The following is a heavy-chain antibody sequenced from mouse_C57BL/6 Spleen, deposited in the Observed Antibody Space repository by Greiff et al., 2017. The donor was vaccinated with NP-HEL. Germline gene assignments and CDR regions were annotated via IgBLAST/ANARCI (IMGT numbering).Heavy chain of an antibody. D-gene: IGHD3-3*01. V-gene: IGHV1-69*01. J-gene: IGHJ2*01. CDR3: ARRGGPFDY. CDR2: IDPSDSYT. CDR1: GYTFTSYW. Sequence: QVQLQQPGAELVMPGASVRLSCKASGYTFTSYWMHWVKQRPGQGLEWIGEIDPSDSYTNYNQKFKGKSTLTVDKSSSTAYMQLSSLTSEDSAVYYCARRGGPFDYWGQGTTLTVSS.